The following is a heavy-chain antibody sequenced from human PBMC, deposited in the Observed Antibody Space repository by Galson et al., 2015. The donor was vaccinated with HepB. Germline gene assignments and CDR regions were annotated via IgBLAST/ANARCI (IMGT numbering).Heavy chain of an antibody. J-gene: IGHJ6*03. CDR2: ISSSGTTI. Sequence: SLRLSCAASGFVFSSYSMNWVRQAPGTGLEWVSYISSSGTTIYYADSVKGRFTISRDNAQDSLYLQMNSLRVEDTAVYYCARDQWDCTGSICYTTMAWHYYMDVWGKGTTVTVSS. V-gene: IGHV3-48*01. D-gene: IGHD2-8*02. CDR1: GFVFSSYS. CDR3: ARDQWDCTGSICYTTMAWHYYMDV.